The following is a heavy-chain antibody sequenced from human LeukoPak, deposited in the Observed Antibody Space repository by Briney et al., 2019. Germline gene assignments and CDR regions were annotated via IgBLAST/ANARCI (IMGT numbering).Heavy chain of an antibody. D-gene: IGHD3-10*01. Sequence: SETLSLTCSVSGGSMSNYDWSWIRQPAGKELEWIGRMFTSGSTNHNPSFESRVTMSLATSKNQSSLKMSSVTAADTAVYYCARPSWTMVRGVTYYYMDVWGKGTTVTISS. CDR3: ARPSWTMVRGVTYYYMDV. V-gene: IGHV4-4*07. CDR1: GGSMSNYD. J-gene: IGHJ6*03. CDR2: MFTSGST.